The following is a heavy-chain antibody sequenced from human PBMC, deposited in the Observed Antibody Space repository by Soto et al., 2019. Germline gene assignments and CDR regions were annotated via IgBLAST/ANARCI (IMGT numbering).Heavy chain of an antibody. CDR3: ARDRGSDSDALDI. D-gene: IGHD1-26*01. Sequence: QVQLVESGGGVVQPGRSLRLSCAASGFSFSDYGMHWVRQAPGKGLEWVALIYYDGSNEHYADSVQGRFTISRDNSKNTLYLQMNSLRAEDTAVYYCARDRGSDSDALDIWGQGTVVAVSS. J-gene: IGHJ3*02. CDR1: GFSFSDYG. V-gene: IGHV3-33*08. CDR2: IYYDGSNE.